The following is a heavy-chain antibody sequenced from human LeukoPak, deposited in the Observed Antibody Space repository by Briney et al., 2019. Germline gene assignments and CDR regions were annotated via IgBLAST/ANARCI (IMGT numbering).Heavy chain of an antibody. CDR2: ISTSDTII. Sequence: GGSLRLSCAASGFTFSSYEMNWVRQAPRKGVQWVAFISTSDTIIYYADSVKGRFTISRDNAKNSLYLQMNSLRAEDTAVYYCARDNKVVVGTHAFDIWGQGTMVTVSS. J-gene: IGHJ3*02. V-gene: IGHV3-48*03. D-gene: IGHD3-22*01. CDR1: GFTFSSYE. CDR3: ARDNKVVVGTHAFDI.